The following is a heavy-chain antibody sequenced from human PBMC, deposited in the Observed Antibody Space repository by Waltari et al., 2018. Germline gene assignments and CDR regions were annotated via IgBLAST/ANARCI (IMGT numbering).Heavy chain of an antibody. Sequence: QVQLQQWGAGLLKPSETLSLTCAVYGGSFSGHYWSWIPQSPGKGLEWIGEINHSGRTNYSPSLKSRVTISLDTSKNQFSLKLNSVTAAYTALYYCARCVPLFSFTISTTSWFDPWGQGTLVIVSS. D-gene: IGHD3-3*01. V-gene: IGHV4-34*01. CDR1: GGSFSGHY. J-gene: IGHJ5*02. CDR3: ARCVPLFSFTISTTSWFDP. CDR2: INHSGRT.